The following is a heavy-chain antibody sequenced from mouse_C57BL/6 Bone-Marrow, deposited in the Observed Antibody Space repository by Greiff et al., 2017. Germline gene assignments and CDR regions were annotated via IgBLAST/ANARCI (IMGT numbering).Heavy chain of an antibody. CDR2: IYPSDSEN. D-gene: IGHD2-5*01. Sequence: VQLQQPGAELVRPGSSVKLSCKASGYTFTSYWMDWVKQRPGQGLEWIGNIYPSDSENHYNQKFKDKATLTVDKSSSTAYMQLSSLTSEDSAVYYCASSNYVVPWFAYWGQGTLVTVSA. V-gene: IGHV1-61*01. J-gene: IGHJ3*01. CDR3: ASSNYVVPWFAY. CDR1: GYTFTSYW.